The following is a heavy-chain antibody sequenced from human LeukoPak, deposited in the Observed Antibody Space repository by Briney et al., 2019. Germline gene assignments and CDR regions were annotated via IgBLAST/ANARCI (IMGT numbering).Heavy chain of an antibody. Sequence: PGGSLRLSCVVSGLSFGSEAMSWVRQAPGRGLEWVSSISPGGGTTYYADSVKGRFTISRDNSKNTLYVQISSLRAEDTAIYYCAKSRSGSANWALRIFDNWGQGTLVTVSS. J-gene: IGHJ4*02. CDR1: GLSFGSEA. CDR2: ISPGGGTT. D-gene: IGHD3-10*01. V-gene: IGHV3-23*01. CDR3: AKSRSGSANWALRIFDN.